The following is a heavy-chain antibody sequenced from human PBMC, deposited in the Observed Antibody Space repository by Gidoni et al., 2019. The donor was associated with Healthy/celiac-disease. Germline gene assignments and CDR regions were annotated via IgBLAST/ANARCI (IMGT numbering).Heavy chain of an antibody. D-gene: IGHD3-22*01. V-gene: IGHV1-18*01. Sequence: QVQLVQSGAEVKKPGASVEVPCKASGYTFTSYGIRWVRQVPGHGLEWMGGISAYNGNTNYAHKLQGRVTMTTDTSTSTAYMELRRLRSDDTAVYYCARDQEQSVYYYDSSGGYYFDYWGQGTLVTVSS. CDR1: GYTFTSYG. J-gene: IGHJ4*02. CDR2: ISAYNGNT. CDR3: ARDQEQSVYYYDSSGGYYFDY.